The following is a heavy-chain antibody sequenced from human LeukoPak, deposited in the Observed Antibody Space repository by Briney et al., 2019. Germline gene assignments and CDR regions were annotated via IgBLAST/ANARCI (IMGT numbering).Heavy chain of an antibody. CDR3: AKDRGGLPHPIWFDS. Sequence: GGSLRLSCAASGFTFGTYTMSWVRQVPGQGLEWVAGISADGARTYYAGSAQGRFTISRDNANNMLNLQLSALRADDAAVYYCAKDRGGLPHPIWFDSWGQGTMVAVSS. CDR1: GFTFGTYT. CDR2: ISADGART. J-gene: IGHJ5*01. V-gene: IGHV3-23*01. D-gene: IGHD2-21*01.